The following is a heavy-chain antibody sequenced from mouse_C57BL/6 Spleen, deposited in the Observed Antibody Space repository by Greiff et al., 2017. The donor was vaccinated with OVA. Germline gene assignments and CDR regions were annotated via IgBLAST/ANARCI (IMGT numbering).Heavy chain of an antibody. D-gene: IGHD1-1*01. CDR2: IYPGSGST. CDR3: ARVYYYGSSYVLYAMDY. V-gene: IGHV1-55*01. CDR1: GYTFTSYW. J-gene: IGHJ4*01. Sequence: QVQLQQPGAELVKPGASVKMSCKASGYTFTSYWITWVKQRPGQGLEWIGDIYPGSGSTNYNEKFKSKATLTVDTSSSTAYMQLSSLTSEDSAVYYCARVYYYGSSYVLYAMDYWGQGTSVTVSS.